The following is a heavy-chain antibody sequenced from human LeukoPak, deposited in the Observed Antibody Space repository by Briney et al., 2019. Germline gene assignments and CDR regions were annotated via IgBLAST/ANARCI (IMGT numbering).Heavy chain of an antibody. J-gene: IGHJ6*02. Sequence: GGSLRLSCAASGFTVSSNYMSWVRQAPGKGLEWVSVIYSGGSTYYADSVKGRFTISRDNSKNTLYLQMNSLRAEDTAVYYCARDLEGRDGYNKNYYYGMDVWGQGTTVTVSS. CDR3: ARDLEGRDGYNKNYYYGMDV. V-gene: IGHV3-53*01. D-gene: IGHD5-24*01. CDR2: IYSGGST. CDR1: GFTVSSNY.